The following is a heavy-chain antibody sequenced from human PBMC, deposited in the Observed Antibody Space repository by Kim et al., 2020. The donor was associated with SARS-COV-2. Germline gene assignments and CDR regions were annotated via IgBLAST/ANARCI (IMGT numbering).Heavy chain of an antibody. J-gene: IGHJ5*02. D-gene: IGHD1-26*01. Sequence: PVKGRFTISRANAKNSLYLQMNSLRAEDTAVYYCARDKRGYSPLPGFDPWGQGTLVTVSS. CDR3: ARDKRGYSPLPGFDP. V-gene: IGHV3-21*01.